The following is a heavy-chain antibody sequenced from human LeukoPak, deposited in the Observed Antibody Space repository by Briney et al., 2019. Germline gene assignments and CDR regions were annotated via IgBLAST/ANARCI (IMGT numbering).Heavy chain of an antibody. J-gene: IGHJ4*02. CDR3: AKYGKSGWSIDN. Sequence: PSETLSLTCTVSGGSLGGYYWTWIRQPPGKGLQYIGYIYHTGATNYNPSLKSRVTMSVDTSKNQFSLKLNSVTAADTAVYFCAKYGKSGWSIDNWGQGTLVTVSS. CDR2: IYHTGAT. D-gene: IGHD6-19*01. V-gene: IGHV4-59*08. CDR1: GGSLGGYY.